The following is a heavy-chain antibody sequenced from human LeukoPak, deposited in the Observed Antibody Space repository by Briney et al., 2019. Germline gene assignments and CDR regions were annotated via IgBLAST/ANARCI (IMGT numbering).Heavy chain of an antibody. CDR2: ISYDGSNK. J-gene: IGHJ4*02. D-gene: IGHD3-10*01. CDR3: AKSGNYYGSGSCLYYFDY. Sequence: GGSLRLSCAASGFTFSSYGMHWVRQAPGKGLEWAAVISYDGSNKYYADSVKGRFTISRDNSKNTLYLQMNSLRAEDTAVYYCAKSGNYYGSGSCLYYFDYWGQGTLVTVSS. V-gene: IGHV3-30*18. CDR1: GFTFSSYG.